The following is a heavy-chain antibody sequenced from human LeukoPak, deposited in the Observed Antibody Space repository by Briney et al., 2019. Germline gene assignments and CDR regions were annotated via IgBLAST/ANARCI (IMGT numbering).Heavy chain of an antibody. J-gene: IGHJ5*02. CDR2: ISGSGGGT. Sequence: GGSLGLSCAASGFTFSSYAMSWVRQAPGKGLEWVSAISGSGGGTYCADSVKGRFTISRDNSKNTLYLQMNSLRAEDTAVYYCAKLRGYSGYDFFLSWGQGTLVTVSS. V-gene: IGHV3-23*01. CDR1: GFTFSSYA. CDR3: AKLRGYSGYDFFLS. D-gene: IGHD5-12*01.